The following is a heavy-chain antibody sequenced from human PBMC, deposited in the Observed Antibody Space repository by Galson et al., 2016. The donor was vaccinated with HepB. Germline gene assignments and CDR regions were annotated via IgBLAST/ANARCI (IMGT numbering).Heavy chain of an antibody. CDR1: GASITGTTW. Sequence: SETLSLTCSVSGASITGTTWWSWVRQTPGKGLEWIGESYHSGTINYNPSLKSRVTISIDKPKNQFQLRLTSVTAEDTAVYYCARLYYFDNSGKFDPWGPGTLVTVSS. V-gene: IGHV4-4*02. D-gene: IGHD3-22*01. CDR2: SYHSGTI. CDR3: ARLYYFDNSGKFDP. J-gene: IGHJ5*02.